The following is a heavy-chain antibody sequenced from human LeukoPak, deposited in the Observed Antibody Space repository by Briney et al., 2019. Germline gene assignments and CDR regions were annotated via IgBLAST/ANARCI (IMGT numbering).Heavy chain of an antibody. D-gene: IGHD5-12*01. CDR3: AKEMKPWMHFDY. J-gene: IGHJ4*02. CDR2: VSHDGSNT. V-gene: IGHV3-30*18. Sequence: GGSLRLSCAASGFTFSRSAVHLVRQAPGKGLEWVAVVSHDGSNTDYTDSVKGRFTISRDNSKNTLYLQMNSLRAEDTAVYYCAKEMKPWMHFDYWGQGTLVTVSS. CDR1: GFTFSRSA.